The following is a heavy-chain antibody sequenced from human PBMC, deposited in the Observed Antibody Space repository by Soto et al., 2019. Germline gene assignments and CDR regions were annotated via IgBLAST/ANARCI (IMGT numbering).Heavy chain of an antibody. D-gene: IGHD3-16*01. V-gene: IGHV3-33*05. J-gene: IGHJ4*02. Sequence: QVHLVESGGGVVQPGTSLRLSCVGSGFTFRSYVIHWVRQAPGKGLEWVALTSYDGSNNFYGDSVKGRFTISRDNSRNTVELQMDSLRLEDTALYYCARWGTTGGLDVWGQGTRVSVSS. CDR3: ARWGTTGGLDV. CDR2: TSYDGSNN. CDR1: GFTFRSYV.